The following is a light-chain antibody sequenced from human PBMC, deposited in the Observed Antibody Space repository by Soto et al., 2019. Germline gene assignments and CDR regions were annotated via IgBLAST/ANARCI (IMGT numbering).Light chain of an antibody. Sequence: SVLTQPPSASGTPGQRVTISCSGSSSNIGSNTVNWYQQLPGTAPKLLLYSNNQRPSAVPDRFSGSKSGTSASLAISGLQSEDEADYYCAAWDDSLNGVVFGGGTKLTVL. CDR3: AAWDDSLNGVV. J-gene: IGLJ2*01. V-gene: IGLV1-44*01. CDR2: SNN. CDR1: SSNIGSNT.